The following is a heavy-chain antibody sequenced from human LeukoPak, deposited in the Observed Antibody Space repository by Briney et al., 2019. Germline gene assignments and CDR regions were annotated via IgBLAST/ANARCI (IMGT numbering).Heavy chain of an antibody. CDR1: GGSISSGGYY. V-gene: IGHV4-31*03. CDR2: IYYSGST. Sequence: PSETLSLTCTVSGGSISSGGYYWSWIRQHPGKGLEWIGYIYYSGSTYYNPSLKSRVTISVDTSKNQFSLKLSSVTAADTAVYYCARSWPGSGVELTSMAEGASIFDYWGQGTLVTVSS. CDR3: ARSWPGSGVELTSMAEGASIFDY. J-gene: IGHJ4*02. D-gene: IGHD3-10*01.